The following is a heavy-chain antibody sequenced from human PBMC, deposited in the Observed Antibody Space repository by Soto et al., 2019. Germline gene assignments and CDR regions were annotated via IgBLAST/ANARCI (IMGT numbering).Heavy chain of an antibody. D-gene: IGHD2-15*01. CDR2: IYYSGST. V-gene: IGHV4-39*01. Sequence: SETLSLTCTVSGGSISSSSYYWGWIRQPPGKGLEWIGSIYYSGSTYYNPSLKSRVTISVDTSKNQFSLRLSSVTAADTAVYYCASSGGVGVAATQFGYWGQGTLVTVSS. CDR1: GGSISSSSYY. J-gene: IGHJ4*02. CDR3: ASSGGVGVAATQFGY.